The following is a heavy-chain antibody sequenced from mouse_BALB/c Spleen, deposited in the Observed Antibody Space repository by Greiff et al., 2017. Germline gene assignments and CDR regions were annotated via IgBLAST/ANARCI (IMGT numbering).Heavy chain of an antibody. V-gene: IGHV1-15*01. Sequence: QVQLKESGAELVRPGASVTLSCKASGYTFTDYEMHWVKQAPVHGLEWIGAIDPETGGTAYNQKFKGKATLTADKSSSTAYMELRSLTSEDSAVYYCARGGDYDLFYAMDYWGQGTSVTVSS. CDR3: ARGGDYDLFYAMDY. CDR1: GYTFTDYE. J-gene: IGHJ4*01. CDR2: IDPETGGT. D-gene: IGHD2-13*01.